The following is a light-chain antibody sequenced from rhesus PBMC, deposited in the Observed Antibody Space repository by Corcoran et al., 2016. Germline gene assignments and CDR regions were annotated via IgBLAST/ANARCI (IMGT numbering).Light chain of an antibody. CDR2: WAS. CDR3: QQYYSTPLT. J-gene: IGKJ3*01. V-gene: IGKV4-1*01. Sequence: DIVMTQSPDSLAVSLGERVTINCKSSQSLLYSSNNKNYLAWYQQKPGQAPKLFIYWASTRESGVPNRFRGTGSWTDFTLTISGLQAEDVAVYYCQQYYSTPLTFGPGTKLDIK. CDR1: QSLLYSSNNKNY.